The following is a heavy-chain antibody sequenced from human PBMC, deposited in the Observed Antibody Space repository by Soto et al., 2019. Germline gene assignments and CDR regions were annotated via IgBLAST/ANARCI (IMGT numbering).Heavy chain of an antibody. CDR2: ISYDGSNK. J-gene: IGHJ5*02. V-gene: IGHV3-30-3*02. CDR1: GFTFSSYA. CDR3: AKPLPGS. Sequence: GGSLRLSCAASGFTFSSYAMHWVRQAPGKGLEWVAVISYDGSNKYYADSVKGRFTISRDNSKNTLYLQMNSLRAEDTAVYYCAKPLPGSWGQGTLVTVSS.